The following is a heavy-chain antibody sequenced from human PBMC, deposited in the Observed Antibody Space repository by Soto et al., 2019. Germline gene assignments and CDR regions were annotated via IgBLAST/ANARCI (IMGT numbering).Heavy chain of an antibody. CDR3: ARQGFFTIFGVVIPYGMDV. D-gene: IGHD3-3*01. CDR1: GGSISSYY. V-gene: IGHV4-4*07. CDR2: IYTSGST. Sequence: LFLTCTVSGGSISSYYWSWIRQPAGKGLEWIGRIYTSGSTKYNHSLKSRVTMSVDTSKNQFSLKLSSVTAADTAVYYCARQGFFTIFGVVIPYGMDVWGQGTTVTVSS. J-gene: IGHJ6*02.